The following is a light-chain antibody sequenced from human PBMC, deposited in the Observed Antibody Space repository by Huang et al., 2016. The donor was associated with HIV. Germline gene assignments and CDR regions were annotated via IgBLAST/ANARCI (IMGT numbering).Light chain of an antibody. J-gene: IGKJ5*01. Sequence: DIVMTQTPLSLPVTPGEPASISCRSSQSLLDSDDGNTYLDWYLQKPGQSPQLLFHSLSVRASGVPDRFSGGGSGTDFTLKISRVEADDVGVYYCMQRIDFITFGQGTRLEIK. CDR3: MQRIDFIT. CDR1: QSLLDSDDGNTY. V-gene: IGKV2-40*01. CDR2: SLS.